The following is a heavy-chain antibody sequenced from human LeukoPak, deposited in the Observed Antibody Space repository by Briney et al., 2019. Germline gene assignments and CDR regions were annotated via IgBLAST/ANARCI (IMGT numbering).Heavy chain of an antibody. Sequence: PGGSLRLSCAASGFTFSSYAMSWVRQAPGKGLEWVSAISGSGGSTYYADSVKGQFTISRDNSKNTLYLQMNSLRAEDTAVYYCAKDRVYGYNLDYFDYWGQGTLVTVSS. CDR2: ISGSGGST. J-gene: IGHJ4*02. CDR3: AKDRVYGYNLDYFDY. V-gene: IGHV3-23*01. CDR1: GFTFSSYA. D-gene: IGHD5-24*01.